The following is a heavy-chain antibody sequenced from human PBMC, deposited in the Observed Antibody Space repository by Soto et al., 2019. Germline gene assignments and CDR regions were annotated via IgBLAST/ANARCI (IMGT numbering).Heavy chain of an antibody. CDR1: GFTFSSYA. CDR2: ISYDGSNK. J-gene: IGHJ4*02. Sequence: QVQLVESGGGVVQPGRSLRLSCAASGFTFSSYAMHWVRQAPGKGLEWVAVISYDGSNKYYADSVKGRFTISRDNSKNTLYLQMNRLRAEDTAVYYCARDVPPHIMITFGGVIDDFDYWGQGTLVTVSS. CDR3: ARDVPPHIMITFGGVIDDFDY. V-gene: IGHV3-30-3*01. D-gene: IGHD3-16*02.